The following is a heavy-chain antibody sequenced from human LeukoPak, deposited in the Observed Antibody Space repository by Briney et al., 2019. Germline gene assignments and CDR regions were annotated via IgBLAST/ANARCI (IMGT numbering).Heavy chain of an antibody. D-gene: IGHD3-10*01. Sequence: SETLSLTCTVSGGSISSHFWSWVRQPPGKGVEWIGSIYYTGSTNYNPSLKSRITMSVDTSKNQFSLKLSSVTAADTAVYYCARSYNSGSYYPYYFDYWGQGNLVTASS. J-gene: IGHJ4*02. CDR2: IYYTGST. V-gene: IGHV4-59*11. CDR3: ARSYNSGSYYPYYFDY. CDR1: GGSISSHF.